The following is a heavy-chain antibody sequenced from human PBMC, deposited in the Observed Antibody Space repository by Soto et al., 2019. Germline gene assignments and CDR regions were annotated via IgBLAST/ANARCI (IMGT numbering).Heavy chain of an antibody. V-gene: IGHV3-30*18. CDR3: AKDVGWNGYYSPPNWFDP. CDR1: GFTFSSYG. D-gene: IGHD3-3*01. J-gene: IGHJ5*02. CDR2: ISYDGSIQ. Sequence: QVQLVESGGGVVQPGRSLRLSCAASGFTFSSYGMHWVRQAPGKGLEWVAVISYDGSIQYHADSVKGRITISRDNSKNTLYLQMNSLRAEDTAVYYCAKDVGWNGYYSPPNWFDPWGQGTLVTVSS.